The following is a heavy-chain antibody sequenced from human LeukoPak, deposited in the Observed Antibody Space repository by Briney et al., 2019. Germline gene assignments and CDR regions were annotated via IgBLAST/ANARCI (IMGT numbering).Heavy chain of an antibody. CDR2: INPNSGGT. D-gene: IGHD4-17*01. CDR1: GYTFTGYY. Sequence: ASVKVSCKASGYTFTGYYMHWLRQAPGQGLEWMGWINPNSGGTNYAQKFKRRVTMTRDTSISTAYMDLSRLRSDDTAVYYCARATTATNAFDIWGQGTMVTVSS. J-gene: IGHJ3*02. CDR3: ARATTATNAFDI. V-gene: IGHV1-2*02.